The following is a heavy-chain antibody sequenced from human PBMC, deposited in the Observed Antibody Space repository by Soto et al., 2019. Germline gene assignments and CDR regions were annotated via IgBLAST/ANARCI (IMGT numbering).Heavy chain of an antibody. Sequence: QVQLVESGGGVVQPGRSLRLSCAASGFIFSSYGMHWVRQAPGKGLEWVAVISYDGSNKYYADTVKGRFTISRDNSKNTLYLQMNSPRAEDTAVYYCAKGSTAMTYFDYWGQGTLVTVSS. CDR2: ISYDGSNK. CDR1: GFIFSSYG. D-gene: IGHD5-18*01. V-gene: IGHV3-30*18. J-gene: IGHJ4*02. CDR3: AKGSTAMTYFDY.